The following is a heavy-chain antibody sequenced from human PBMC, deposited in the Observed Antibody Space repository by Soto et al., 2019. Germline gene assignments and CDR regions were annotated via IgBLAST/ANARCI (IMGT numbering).Heavy chain of an antibody. CDR1: GYTFSRFD. V-gene: IGHV1-8*01. CDR3: ARGRYSSDY. CDR2: MNPNNGDT. J-gene: IGHJ4*02. Sequence: ASVKVSCKASGYTFSRFDINWVRQATGQGLEWMGWMNPNNGDTGYALKFQGRITMTRNTSISTAYMDLSSLRSEDTAVYYCARGRYSSDYWGQGALVTVSS. D-gene: IGHD6-13*01.